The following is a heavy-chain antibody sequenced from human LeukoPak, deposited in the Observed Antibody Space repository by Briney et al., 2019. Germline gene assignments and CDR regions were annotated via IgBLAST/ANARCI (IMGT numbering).Heavy chain of an antibody. CDR3: ARDRPLYCSSTSCYPGYYYYYGMDV. V-gene: IGHV1-18*01. CDR1: GYTFTSYG. CDR2: ISAYNGNT. Sequence: GASVKVSCKASGYTFTSYGISWVRQAPGQGLEWMGWISAYNGNTNYAQKLQGRVTMTTDTSTSTAYMELRSLRSDDTAVYYCARDRPLYCSSTSCYPGYYYYYGMDVWGQGTTVTVSS. J-gene: IGHJ6*02. D-gene: IGHD2-2*01.